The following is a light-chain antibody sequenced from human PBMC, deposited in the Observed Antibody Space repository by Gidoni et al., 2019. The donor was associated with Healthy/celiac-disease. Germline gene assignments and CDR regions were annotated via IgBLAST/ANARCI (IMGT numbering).Light chain of an antibody. V-gene: IGLV1-40*01. J-gene: IGLJ3*02. CDR3: QSYDSSLSGWV. Sequence: QSVLTQPPSVSGAPGQRVTISCTGSSSNIGAGYDVPWYQQLPGTAPKLLIYGNSNRPSGVPDRFSGSKSGTSASLAITGLQAEDEADYYCQSYDSSLSGWVFGGETKLTVL. CDR1: SSNIGAGYD. CDR2: GNS.